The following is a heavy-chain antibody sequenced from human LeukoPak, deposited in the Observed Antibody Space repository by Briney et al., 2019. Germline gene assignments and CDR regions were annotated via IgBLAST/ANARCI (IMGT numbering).Heavy chain of an antibody. CDR1: GGSISSGSYY. Sequence: SETLSLTCTVSGGSISSGSYYWSWIRQPAGKGLEWIGRIYTSGSTNYNPSLKSRVTISVDTSKNQFSLKLSSVTAADTAVYYCAREGRSGRYFDYWGQGTLVTVSS. D-gene: IGHD3-9*01. J-gene: IGHJ4*02. CDR2: IYTSGST. CDR3: AREGRSGRYFDY. V-gene: IGHV4-61*02.